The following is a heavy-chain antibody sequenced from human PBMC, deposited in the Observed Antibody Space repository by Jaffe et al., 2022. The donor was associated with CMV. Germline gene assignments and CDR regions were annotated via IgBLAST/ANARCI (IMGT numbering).Heavy chain of an antibody. J-gene: IGHJ5*02. CDR2: INHSGST. V-gene: IGHV4-34*01. Sequence: QVQLQQWGAGLLKPSETLSLTCAVYGGSFSGYYWSWIRQPPGKGLEWIGEINHSGSTNYNPSLKSRVTISVDTSKNQFSLKLSSVTAADTAVYYCARAMGLYDSSGYYYSWFDPWGQGTLVTVSS. CDR1: GGSFSGYY. D-gene: IGHD3-22*01. CDR3: ARAMGLYDSSGYYYSWFDP.